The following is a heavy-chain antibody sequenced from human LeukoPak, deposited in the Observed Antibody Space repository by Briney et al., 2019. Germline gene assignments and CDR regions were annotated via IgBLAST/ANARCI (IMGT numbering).Heavy chain of an antibody. CDR1: GFTFSSYV. D-gene: IGHD3-22*01. Sequence: GRSLRLSCAASGFTFSSYVMHWVRQAPGKGLEWVALISFDGSDKYYADSVQGRFTISRDNFKNTVYLQMNSLRVEDTAVYYCARDPFDSSGYMGNCWGQGTLVTVSS. CDR3: ARDPFDSSGYMGNC. J-gene: IGHJ4*02. V-gene: IGHV3-30*03. CDR2: ISFDGSDK.